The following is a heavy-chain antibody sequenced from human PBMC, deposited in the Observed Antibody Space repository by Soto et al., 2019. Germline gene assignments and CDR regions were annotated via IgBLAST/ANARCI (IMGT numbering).Heavy chain of an antibody. CDR2: INPRGGST. CDR3: AREKGSGYSINWFDP. V-gene: IGHV1-46*03. Sequence: QVQLVQSGAEVKKPGASVKVSCKASGYTFTSYYMHWVRQAPGQGLEWMGIINPRGGSTRYAQKFQGRVTMTRDKSTSTVYMERISLRCDDTALYYCAREKGSGYSINWFDPWGQGTLVTVSS. J-gene: IGHJ5*02. CDR1: GYTFTSYY. D-gene: IGHD5-12*01.